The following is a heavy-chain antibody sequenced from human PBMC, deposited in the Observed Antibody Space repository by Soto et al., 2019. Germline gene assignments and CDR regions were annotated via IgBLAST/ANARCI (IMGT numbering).Heavy chain of an antibody. CDR3: TRDRGRRYNDGRGYYYSAY. Sequence: QVRLVQSGAEVKKPGSSVKVSCKASGGTFSSYAISWVRQAPGQGLEWMGGIIPIFGTANYAQKLQGRVTITADESTNTAYMELSSLRSEDTAVYYCTRDRGRRYNDGRGYYYSAYWGQGTLVTVSS. CDR2: IIPIFGTA. V-gene: IGHV1-69*01. D-gene: IGHD3-22*01. CDR1: GGTFSSYA. J-gene: IGHJ4*02.